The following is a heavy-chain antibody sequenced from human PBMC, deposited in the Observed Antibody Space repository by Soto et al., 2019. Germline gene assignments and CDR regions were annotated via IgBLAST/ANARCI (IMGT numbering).Heavy chain of an antibody. D-gene: IGHD6-19*01. J-gene: IGHJ4*02. CDR3: ARSPPDGCKRGYFDN. Sequence: ASVKVSCKASGGTFSSYAISWVRQAPGQGLEWMGGIIPILGIANYAQKFQGRVTITADKSTSTAYMGLSSLRSEDTAVYYCARSPPDGCKRGYFDNWGQVTLVTVSS. CDR2: IIPILGIA. CDR1: GGTFSSYA. V-gene: IGHV1-69*10.